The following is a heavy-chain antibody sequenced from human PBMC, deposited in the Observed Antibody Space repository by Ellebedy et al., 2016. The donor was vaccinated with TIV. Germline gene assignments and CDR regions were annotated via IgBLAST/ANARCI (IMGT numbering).Heavy chain of an antibody. V-gene: IGHV3-48*04. CDR2: ISSSSSTI. Sequence: GESLKISXAASGFTFSSYSMNWVRQAPGKGLEWVSYISSSSSTIYYADSVKGRFTISRDNAKNTLYLQMNSLRAEDTAVYYCARDTSTTEPHWYFDLWGRGTLVTVSS. CDR1: GFTFSSYS. J-gene: IGHJ2*01. D-gene: IGHD4-17*01. CDR3: ARDTSTTEPHWYFDL.